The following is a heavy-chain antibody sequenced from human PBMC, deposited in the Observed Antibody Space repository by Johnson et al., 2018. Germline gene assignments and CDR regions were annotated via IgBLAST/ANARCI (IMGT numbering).Heavy chain of an antibody. CDR1: GFTFSSYG. J-gene: IGHJ3*02. D-gene: IGHD2-15*01. Sequence: QVQLVQSGGGVVQPGRSLRLSCAASGFTFSSYGMHWVRPAPGKGLEWVAVISYDGSNKYYADSVKVRFTISRDNSKTTLYLQMNSMRAEDKAVYYRARDWVVVAAADAFDIWGPGTMVTVSS. V-gene: IGHV3-30*03. CDR3: ARDWVVVAAADAFDI. CDR2: ISYDGSNK.